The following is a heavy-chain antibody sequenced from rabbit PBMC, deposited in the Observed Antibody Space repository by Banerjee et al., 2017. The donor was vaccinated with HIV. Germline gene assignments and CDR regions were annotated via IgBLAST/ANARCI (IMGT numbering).Heavy chain of an antibody. J-gene: IGHJ4*01. Sequence: QEQLEESGGGLVTPGASLTLTCTASGLDFSSSYWICWVRQAPGKGLEWIGCISADNTGNTYYASWAKGRFTISKTSTTVTLQMTSLTAADTATYFCARGSAAMTMVITGFYFNLWGQGTLVTVS. CDR2: ISADNTGNT. CDR1: GLDFSSSYW. V-gene: IGHV1S45*01. CDR3: ARGSAAMTMVITGFYFNL. D-gene: IGHD2-1*01.